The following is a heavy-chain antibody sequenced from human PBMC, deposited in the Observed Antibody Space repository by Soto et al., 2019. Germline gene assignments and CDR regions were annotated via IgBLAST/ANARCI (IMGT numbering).Heavy chain of an antibody. CDR3: AREGGPRYYYDSSGYPY. V-gene: IGHV1-18*01. J-gene: IGHJ4*02. Sequence: ASVKVSCKASGYTFTSYGISWVRQAPGQGLEWMGWISAYNGNTNYAQKLQGRVTMTTDTSTSTAYMELRSLRSDDTAVYYCAREGGPRYYYDSSGYPYWGQGTLVTVSS. CDR2: ISAYNGNT. CDR1: GYTFTSYG. D-gene: IGHD3-22*01.